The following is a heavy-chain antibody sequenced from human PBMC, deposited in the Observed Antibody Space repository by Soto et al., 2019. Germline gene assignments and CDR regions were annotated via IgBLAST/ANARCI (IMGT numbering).Heavy chain of an antibody. CDR2: INHSGST. CDR3: ARADSSGRIDP. V-gene: IGHV4-34*01. J-gene: IGHJ5*02. Sequence: SETLSLTCAVYGGSFSGYYWSWIRQPPGKGLEWIGEINHSGSTNYNPSLKSRVTISVDTSKNQFSLKLSSVTAADTAVYYCARADSSGRIDPWGQGTLVTVSS. D-gene: IGHD6-19*01. CDR1: GGSFSGYY.